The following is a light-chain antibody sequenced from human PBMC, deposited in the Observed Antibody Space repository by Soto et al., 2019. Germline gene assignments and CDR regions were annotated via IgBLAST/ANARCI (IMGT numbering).Light chain of an antibody. Sequence: DIQLTQSPSSLSASVGDRVTMTCRASETICTFLNWYQHRPGKAPRLLISAASRLQSGVPPRFSGSGSGTEFTLTINSLRPEDFASYYCQQSYSSSPITFGPGTRLEIK. CDR2: AAS. CDR1: ETICTF. V-gene: IGKV1-39*01. J-gene: IGKJ5*01. CDR3: QQSYSSSPIT.